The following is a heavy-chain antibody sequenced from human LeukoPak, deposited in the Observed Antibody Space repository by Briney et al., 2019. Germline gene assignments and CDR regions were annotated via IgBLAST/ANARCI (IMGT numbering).Heavy chain of an antibody. CDR1: GFSLDDYP. D-gene: IGHD4-17*01. J-gene: IGHJ5*02. Sequence: GGSLRLSCAISGFSLDDYPLHWVRQVPGKGLEWVSLISANGLTTYYADSVKGRFTISRDNGNSSLYLQMNSLRTDDTGFYYCAALEYGDPKWFDPWGQGTLVTVSS. CDR2: ISANGLTT. V-gene: IGHV3-43*02. CDR3: AALEYGDPKWFDP.